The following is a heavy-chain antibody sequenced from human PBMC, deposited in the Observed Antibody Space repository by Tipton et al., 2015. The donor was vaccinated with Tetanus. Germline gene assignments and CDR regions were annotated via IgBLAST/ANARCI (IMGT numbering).Heavy chain of an antibody. CDR1: GFTFSSYA. J-gene: IGHJ4*02. D-gene: IGHD2-15*01. CDR3: ASLPTRLLPMDY. Sequence: SLRLSCAASGFTFSSYAMHWVRQAPGKGLEWVAVISYDGSNKYYADSVKGRFTISRDNSKNTLYLQMNSLRAEDTAVYYCASLPTRLLPMDYWGQGTLVTVSS. CDR2: ISYDGSNK. V-gene: IGHV3-30-3*01.